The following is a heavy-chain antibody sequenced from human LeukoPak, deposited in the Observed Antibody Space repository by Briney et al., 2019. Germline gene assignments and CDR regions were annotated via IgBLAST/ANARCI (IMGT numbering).Heavy chain of an antibody. J-gene: IGHJ4*02. CDR3: ASVPMVRGPHFDY. V-gene: IGHV3-53*01. CDR1: GFTVSSKY. CDR2: MYSGGST. Sequence: GGSLRLSCAASGFTVSSKYMSWVRQAPGKGLEWVSVMYSGGSTYYADSVEGRFTISRDNSKNTVYLQMNSLRAEDTAVYYCASVPMVRGPHFDYWGQGTLVTVSS. D-gene: IGHD3-10*01.